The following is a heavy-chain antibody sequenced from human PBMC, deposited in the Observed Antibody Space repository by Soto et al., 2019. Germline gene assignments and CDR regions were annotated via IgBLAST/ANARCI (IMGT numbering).Heavy chain of an antibody. V-gene: IGHV6-1*01. CDR2: TYYRSKWYN. Sequence: QTLSVTCAISGDSVSYTRATWDWIRQSPSRGLEWLGRTYYRSKWYNDYAVSVKSRITINPDTSKNQFSLQLNSVTPEDTAVYYCARAGYSSSWYMNNWFDPWGQGTLVTSPQ. CDR3: ARAGYSSSWYMNNWFDP. J-gene: IGHJ5*02. CDR1: GDSVSYTRAT. D-gene: IGHD6-13*01.